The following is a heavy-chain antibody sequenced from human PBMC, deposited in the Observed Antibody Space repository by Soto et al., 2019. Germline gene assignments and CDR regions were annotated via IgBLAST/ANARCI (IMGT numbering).Heavy chain of an antibody. CDR2: ISHDGRSD. V-gene: IGHV3-30*04. CDR3: VRDRDDDGGTSGAFDI. CDR1: GFTFSNCA. D-gene: IGHD4-17*01. J-gene: IGHJ3*02. Sequence: ESGGGVVQPGTSLRLSCAASGFTFSNCALHWVRQAPGKGLEWVAVISHDGRSDFYVDSVKGRFTISRDNSKSTLYLQMNSLRVEDTAVYYCVRDRDDDGGTSGAFDIWGQGTMVTVSS.